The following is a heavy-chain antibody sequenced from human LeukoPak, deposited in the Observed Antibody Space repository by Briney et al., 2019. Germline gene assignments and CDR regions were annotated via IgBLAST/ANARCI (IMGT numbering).Heavy chain of an antibody. CDR3: ARDSSGYYSPYYFDY. J-gene: IGHJ4*02. V-gene: IGHV4-61*02. CDR2: IYTSGST. D-gene: IGHD3-22*01. CDR1: GGSISSGSYY. Sequence: PSETLSLTCTVSGGSISSGSYYWSWIRQPAGKGLEWIGRIYTSGSTNYNPSLKSRVTISVDTSKNQFSLKLSSVTAADTAVYYCARDSSGYYSPYYFDYWGQGTLVTVSS.